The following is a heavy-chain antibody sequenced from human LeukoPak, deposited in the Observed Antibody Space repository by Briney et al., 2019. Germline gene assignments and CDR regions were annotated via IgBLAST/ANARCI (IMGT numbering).Heavy chain of an antibody. J-gene: IGHJ4*02. CDR1: GFTFSSYA. Sequence: PGGSLRLSCPASGFTFSSYAMSWVRQAQGKGLEWVSAISGSGGSTSYADSVKGRFTISRDNSKNLLHLQMNSLRAEDTAVYYCAKDRVGGRITVFGVVEDYWGQGTLVTVSS. CDR2: ISGSGGST. V-gene: IGHV3-23*01. CDR3: AKDRVGGRITVFGVVEDY. D-gene: IGHD3-3*01.